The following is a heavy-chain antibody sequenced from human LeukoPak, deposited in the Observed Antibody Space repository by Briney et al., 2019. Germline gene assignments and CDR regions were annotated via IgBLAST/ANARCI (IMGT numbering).Heavy chain of an antibody. V-gene: IGHV4-39*01. J-gene: IGHJ4*02. CDR2: IYYTGGT. CDR1: GGSITSSSYY. D-gene: IGHD4-11*01. Sequence: PSETLSLTCSVSGGSITSSSYYWGWIRQPPEKGLEQIGTIYYTGGTYYSPSLKSRVTMSVDTSKNQFSLKLSSVTAADTAVYYCARHGGTRVTLVQVYYFDYWGQGTLVTVSS. CDR3: ARHGGTRVTLVQVYYFDY.